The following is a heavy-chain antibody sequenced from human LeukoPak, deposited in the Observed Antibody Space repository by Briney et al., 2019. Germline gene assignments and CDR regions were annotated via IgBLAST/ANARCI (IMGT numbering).Heavy chain of an antibody. CDR1: GDSISSSGHW. D-gene: IGHD1-26*01. J-gene: IGHJ4*02. CDR3: ARPSSSGSYYY. V-gene: IGHV4-39*01. CDR2: ISYSGSP. Sequence: SETLSLTCTVSGDSISSSGHWWGWIRQPPGEGLEWIVSISYSGSPSYNPSLKSRVTISVDTSKNQLSLRLSPVTAADTAVYYCARPSSSGSYYYWGQGTLVTVS.